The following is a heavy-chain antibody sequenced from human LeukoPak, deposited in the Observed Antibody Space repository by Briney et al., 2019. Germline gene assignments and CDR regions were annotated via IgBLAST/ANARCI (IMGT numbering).Heavy chain of an antibody. CDR1: GGSISISDYY. J-gene: IGHJ4*01. Sequence: SQTLSLTCTVSGGSISISDYYWSRIRQPPGKGLEWVGFIYYTGTSYNSPSLKSRATISLDTSKNQFSLKMSSVTAADTAVYYCARQFYASPPGLDNWGHGLLVTVSS. CDR2: IYYTGTS. D-gene: IGHD5/OR15-5a*01. CDR3: ARQFYASPPGLDN. V-gene: IGHV4-30-4*01.